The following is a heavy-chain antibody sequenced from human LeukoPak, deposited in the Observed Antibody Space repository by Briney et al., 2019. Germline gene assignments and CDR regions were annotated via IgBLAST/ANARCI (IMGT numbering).Heavy chain of an antibody. Sequence: SSETLSLTCAVSGGSISSGGYYWSWIRQPPGKGLEWIGYIYHSGSTYYNPSLKSRVTISVDRSKNQFSLKLSSVTAADTAVYYCARGGRKNWFDPWGQGTLVTVSS. J-gene: IGHJ5*02. V-gene: IGHV4-30-2*01. CDR3: ARGGRKNWFDP. CDR1: GGSISSGGYY. CDR2: IYHSGST.